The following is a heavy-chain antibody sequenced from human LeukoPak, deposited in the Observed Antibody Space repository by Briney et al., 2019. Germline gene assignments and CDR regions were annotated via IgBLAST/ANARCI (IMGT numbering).Heavy chain of an antibody. V-gene: IGHV4-34*01. Sequence: KPSETLSLTCAVYGGSFSGYYWSWIRQPSGKGLEWIGEINHSGSTNYNPSLKSRVTISVDTSKNQFSLKLSSVTAADTAVYYCARGVYGSPFDYWGQGTLVTVSS. D-gene: IGHD3-16*01. CDR2: INHSGST. CDR3: ARGVYGSPFDY. CDR1: GGSFSGYY. J-gene: IGHJ4*02.